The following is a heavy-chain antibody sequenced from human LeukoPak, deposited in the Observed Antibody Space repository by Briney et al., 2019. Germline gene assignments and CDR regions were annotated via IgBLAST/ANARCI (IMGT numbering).Heavy chain of an antibody. CDR1: GFTFRTYW. CDR2: INEDGSIT. V-gene: IGHV3-74*01. D-gene: IGHD1-26*01. Sequence: GGSLRLSCAVSGFTFRTYWMHWVRQVPGEGLVWVSRINEDGSITNYADSVKGRFSTSSDNAKNTLYLQMNSLRAEDTAVYYCASSLKWELLPLDCWGQGTLVTVSS. CDR3: ASSLKWELLPLDC. J-gene: IGHJ4*02.